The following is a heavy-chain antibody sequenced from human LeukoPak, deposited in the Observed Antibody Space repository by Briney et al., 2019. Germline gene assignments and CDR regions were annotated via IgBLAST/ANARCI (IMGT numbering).Heavy chain of an antibody. D-gene: IGHD1-26*01. V-gene: IGHV3-7*01. CDR1: GFTFSSYW. Sequence: GGSLRLSCVASGFTFSSYWMSWVRQAPGKGLEWVANIKQDGSEKYYVDSVKGRFTISRDNAKNSLYLQMNSLRAEDTAEYYCARDPSASAWGHYFDYWGQRTLVTVSS. J-gene: IGHJ4*02. CDR3: ARDPSASAWGHYFDY. CDR2: IKQDGSEK.